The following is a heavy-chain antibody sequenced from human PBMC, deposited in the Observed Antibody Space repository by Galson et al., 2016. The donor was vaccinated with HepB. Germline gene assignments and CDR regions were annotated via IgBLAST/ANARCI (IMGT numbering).Heavy chain of an antibody. J-gene: IGHJ4*02. CDR2: IWYDGNNK. CDR1: GFAFSTFG. CDR3: AKERKDYSSGWYSDFDY. Sequence: SLRLSCAASGFAFSTFGMHWVRQAPGKGLEWLAVIWYDGNNKYYLNSVKGRFTISRDNSKNTLHLQMNSLRVEDTAVYYCAKERKDYSSGWYSDFDYWGQGTLVTVSS. V-gene: IGHV3-33*06. D-gene: IGHD6-19*01.